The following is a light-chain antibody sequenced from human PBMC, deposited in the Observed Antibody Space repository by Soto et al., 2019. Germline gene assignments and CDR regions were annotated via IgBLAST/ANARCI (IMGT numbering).Light chain of an antibody. CDR2: EVN. V-gene: IGLV2-8*01. CDR1: SSDVGGYNY. CDR3: SSYAGSNNFVV. Sequence: QSVLTQPPSASGSPGQSVTISCTGASSDVGGYNYVSWYQQHPGKAPKLMIYEVNKRPSGVPDRFSGSKSGNTASLTVSGLQAEDEAGYYCSSYAGSNNFVVFGGGTKVTVL. J-gene: IGLJ2*01.